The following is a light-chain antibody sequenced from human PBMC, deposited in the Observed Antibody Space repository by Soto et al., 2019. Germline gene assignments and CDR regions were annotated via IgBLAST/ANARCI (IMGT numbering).Light chain of an antibody. J-gene: IGKJ1*01. Sequence: IVLTQSPATLSVSPGGRATLSCRASQSVYSSLAWYQQKPGQAPRLLIYGASTRATGIPARFSGSGSGTEFTLTISRLQSEDFAVYYCQQYNNWPPWTFGQGTKVDI. CDR1: QSVYSS. CDR2: GAS. V-gene: IGKV3-15*01. CDR3: QQYNNWPPWT.